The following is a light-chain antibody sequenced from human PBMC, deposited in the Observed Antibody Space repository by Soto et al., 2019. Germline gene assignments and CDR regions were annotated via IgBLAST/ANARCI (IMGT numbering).Light chain of an antibody. J-gene: IGKJ1*01. Sequence: EIVMTQSPATLSVSPGEGATLSCRASQSVGRNLAWYQQTPGRAPRLLIYGASSRASGIPARFSGSGSGTEFTLTISSLQSEDFAIYYCQQYNNWPPGTFGQGTKVEVK. CDR1: QSVGRN. CDR2: GAS. CDR3: QQYNNWPPGT. V-gene: IGKV3-15*01.